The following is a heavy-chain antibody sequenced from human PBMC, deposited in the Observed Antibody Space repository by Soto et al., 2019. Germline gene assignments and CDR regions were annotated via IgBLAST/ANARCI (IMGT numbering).Heavy chain of an antibody. J-gene: IGHJ4*02. Sequence: SETLSLTCAVYGGSFSGYYWSWIRQPPGKGLEWIGEINHSGSTNYNPSLKSRVTISVDTSKNQFSLKLSSVTAADTAVYYCARGTLRFAARQPIDYWGQGTLVTVSS. CDR3: ARGTLRFAARQPIDY. V-gene: IGHV4-34*01. CDR1: GGSFSGYY. D-gene: IGHD6-6*01. CDR2: INHSGST.